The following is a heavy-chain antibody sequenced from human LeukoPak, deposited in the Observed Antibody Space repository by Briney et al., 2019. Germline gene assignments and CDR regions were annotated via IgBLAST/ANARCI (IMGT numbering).Heavy chain of an antibody. Sequence: GGSLRLSCAASGFTFSGYAMSWVRQAPGKGLDWVSVISDSGGRIYYADSVKGRFTISRDNSKNTLYLQMNSLKAEDTAVYYCAKDLPLGANSFPDAFDIWGHGTMVTVSS. CDR3: AKDLPLGANSFPDAFDI. J-gene: IGHJ3*02. CDR2: ISDSGGRI. D-gene: IGHD1-26*01. V-gene: IGHV3-23*01. CDR1: GFTFSGYA.